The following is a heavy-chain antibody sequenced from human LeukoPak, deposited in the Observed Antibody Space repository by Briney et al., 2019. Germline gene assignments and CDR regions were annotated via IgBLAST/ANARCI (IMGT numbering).Heavy chain of an antibody. V-gene: IGHV3-23*01. CDR3: AKDPNCSSTSCYTRYYYYMDV. CDR2: ISGSGGST. J-gene: IGHJ6*03. D-gene: IGHD2-2*02. CDR1: GFTFSSYA. Sequence: GGSLRLSCAASGFTFSSYAMSWVRQAPGKGLEWVSAISGSGGSTYYADSVKGRFTISRDNSKNTLYLQMNSLRAEDTAVYYCAKDPNCSSTSCYTRYYYYMDVWGKGTTVTVSS.